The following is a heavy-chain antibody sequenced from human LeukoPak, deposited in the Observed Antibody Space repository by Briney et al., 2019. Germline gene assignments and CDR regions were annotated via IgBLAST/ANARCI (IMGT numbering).Heavy chain of an antibody. Sequence: SETLSLTCTVSGGSISSHYWSWIRQPPGKGLEWIGYIYYSGSTNYNPSLKSRVTISVDTSKNQFSLKLSSVTAADTAVYYCARGGVAGDLDYWGQGTLVTVSS. J-gene: IGHJ4*02. CDR2: IYYSGST. V-gene: IGHV4-59*11. CDR1: GGSISSHY. CDR3: ARGGVAGDLDY. D-gene: IGHD6-19*01.